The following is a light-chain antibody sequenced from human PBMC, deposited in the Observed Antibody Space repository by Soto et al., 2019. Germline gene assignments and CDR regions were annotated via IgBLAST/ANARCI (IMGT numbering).Light chain of an antibody. CDR1: SSNIGSNT. V-gene: IGLV1-44*01. CDR3: EAWDDSLNGPNYV. J-gene: IGLJ1*01. CDR2: SNN. Sequence: QSVLTQPPSASGTPGQRVTISCSGSSSNIGSNTVNWYQQLPGTAPKLLIYSNNQRPSGVPDRFSGSKSGTSASLAISGLHAEDEADYYCEAWDDSLNGPNYVFGTGTKLTVL.